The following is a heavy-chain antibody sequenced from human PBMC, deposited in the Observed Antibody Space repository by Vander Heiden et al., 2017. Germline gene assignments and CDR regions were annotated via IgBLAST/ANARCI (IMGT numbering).Heavy chain of an antibody. V-gene: IGHV1-46*01. Sequence: QVQLVQSGAEVKKPGASVRVSCKSSEYTFTSNYIHGVRQAPGQGLEWMGIINPDDGNTSYAQKFQGRVTMTRDTSTNTIYMELSGLRSDDTAVYYCATSRGYSYGFDYWGQGTLVTVSS. CDR3: ATSRGYSYGFDY. J-gene: IGHJ4*02. CDR1: EYTFTSNY. CDR2: INPDDGNT. D-gene: IGHD5-18*01.